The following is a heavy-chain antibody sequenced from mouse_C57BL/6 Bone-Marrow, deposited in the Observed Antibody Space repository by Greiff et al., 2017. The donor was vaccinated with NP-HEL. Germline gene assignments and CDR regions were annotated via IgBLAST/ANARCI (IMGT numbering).Heavy chain of an antibody. CDR2: IYPGDGDT. CDR3: ARSYGSSPFAY. CDR1: GYAFSSSW. Sequence: VQLQESGPELVKPGASVKISCKASGYAFSSSWMNWVKQRPGKGLEWIGRIYPGDGDTNYNGKFKDKATLTADKSSITAYMQLSSLTSEDSAVYFCARSYGSSPFAYWGQGTLVTVSA. V-gene: IGHV1-82*01. J-gene: IGHJ3*01. D-gene: IGHD1-1*01.